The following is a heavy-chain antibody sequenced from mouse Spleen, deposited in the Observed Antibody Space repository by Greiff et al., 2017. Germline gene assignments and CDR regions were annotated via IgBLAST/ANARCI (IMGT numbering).Heavy chain of an antibody. CDR3: ARALVYYYGSSHYYAMDY. D-gene: IGHD1-1*01. CDR1: GFSLTSYG. J-gene: IGHJ4*01. Sequence: VQLQQSGPGLVAPSQSLSITCTVSGFSLTSYGVHWVRQPPGKGLEWLGVIWAGGSTNYNSALMSRLSISKDNSKSQVFLKMNSLQTDDTAMYYCARALVYYYGSSHYYAMDYWGQGTSVTVSS. CDR2: IWAGGST. V-gene: IGHV2-9*02.